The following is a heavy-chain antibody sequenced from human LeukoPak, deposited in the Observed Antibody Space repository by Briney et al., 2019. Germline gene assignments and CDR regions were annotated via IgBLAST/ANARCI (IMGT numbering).Heavy chain of an antibody. CDR1: GFTFSSYG. Sequence: GGSLRLSCAASGFTFSSYGMHWVRQAPGKGLEWVAVISYDGSNKYYANSVKGRFTISRDNAKNSLYLQMNSLRAEDTAVYYCARTVAKVQSDAFDMWGQGTMVTVSS. CDR2: ISYDGSNK. J-gene: IGHJ3*02. CDR3: ARTVAKVQSDAFDM. V-gene: IGHV3-30*03. D-gene: IGHD4-23*01.